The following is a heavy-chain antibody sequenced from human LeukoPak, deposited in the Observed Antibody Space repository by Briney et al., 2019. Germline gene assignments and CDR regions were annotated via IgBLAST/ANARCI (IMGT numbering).Heavy chain of an antibody. CDR3: ARERGEGGFLWFGSNHQTDRDYYYGMDV. J-gene: IGHJ6*02. V-gene: IGHV4-39*07. D-gene: IGHD3-10*01. CDR2: ISYSGSS. Sequence: PSETLSLTCTVSGGSISSSSYHWGWIRQPPGKGLEGIGRISYSGSSNYNPSLKSRVTISVDTSKNQFSLKLSSVTAADTAVYFCARERGEGGFLWFGSNHQTDRDYYYGMDVWGQGTTVTVSS. CDR1: GGSISSSSYH.